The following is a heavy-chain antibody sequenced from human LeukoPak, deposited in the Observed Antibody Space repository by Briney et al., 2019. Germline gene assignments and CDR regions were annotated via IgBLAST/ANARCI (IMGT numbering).Heavy chain of an antibody. D-gene: IGHD2-21*02. CDR1: GGSVSSYY. V-gene: IGHV4-59*08. CDR2: IYYSGST. Sequence: SETLTLTCTVSGGSVSSYYWSWIRQPPGKGLEWVAYIYYSGSTKYNPSLKSRVTISLDRSKNQFSLKLRSVTAADTAVYYCARLQVHCGGDCYTRWFDPWGQGTLVTVSS. J-gene: IGHJ5*02. CDR3: ARLQVHCGGDCYTRWFDP.